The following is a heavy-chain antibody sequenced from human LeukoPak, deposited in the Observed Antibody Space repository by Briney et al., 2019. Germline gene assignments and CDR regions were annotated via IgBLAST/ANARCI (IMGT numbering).Heavy chain of an antibody. J-gene: IGHJ4*02. V-gene: IGHV3-48*02. CDR2: ISRSGSTI. CDR3: ARRDAHDY. D-gene: IGHD2-2*01. Sequence: PGGSLRVSCVASGFNFSTYWMNWVRQAPGKGLEWVSYISRSGSTIYYADSVKGRFTISRDNAKNSLYLQMNSLRDEDTAVYYCARRDAHDYWGQGTLVTVSS. CDR1: GFNFSTYW.